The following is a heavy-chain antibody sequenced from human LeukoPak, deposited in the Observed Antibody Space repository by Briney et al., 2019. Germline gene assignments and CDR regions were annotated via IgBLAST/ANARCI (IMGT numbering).Heavy chain of an antibody. CDR3: ARDHGEAAAGVFAPFDY. Sequence: GGSLRLSCAASGFTFPTYSMNWVRQAPGKGLEWVSSISTSSSYIYYADSVKGRFTISRDNAKNSLYLQMNSLRAEDTAVYYCARDHGEAAAGVFAPFDYWGQGTLVTVSS. V-gene: IGHV3-21*01. CDR1: GFTFPTYS. D-gene: IGHD6-13*01. J-gene: IGHJ4*02. CDR2: ISTSSSYI.